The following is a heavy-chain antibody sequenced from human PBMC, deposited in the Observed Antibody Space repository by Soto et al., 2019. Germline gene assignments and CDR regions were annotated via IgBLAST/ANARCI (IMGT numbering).Heavy chain of an antibody. Sequence: QVQLQQWGAGLLKPSETLSLTCAVYGGSFSGYYWTWIRQPPGTGLGWFGEINHSGSTNYNPSLKSRVTISVDTSKNQFYLKLTSVNAADTAVYYCARDKITGLFDYWGQGTLVTVSS. D-gene: IGHD2-8*02. CDR1: GGSFSGYY. V-gene: IGHV4-34*01. CDR2: INHSGST. CDR3: ARDKITGLFDY. J-gene: IGHJ4*02.